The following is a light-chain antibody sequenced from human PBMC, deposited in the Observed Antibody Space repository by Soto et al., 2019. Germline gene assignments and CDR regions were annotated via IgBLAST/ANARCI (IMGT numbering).Light chain of an antibody. J-gene: IGKJ1*01. Sequence: ETVLTQSPGTLSLSPGERVTLSCRASQSVCSRCFAWYQQKPGQSPRLLIYGASTRATGISDRFSGSGSGTDFTLTISRLEPADFAVYYCQHFGNTPWTFGQGTKVGIK. CDR3: QHFGNTPWT. CDR1: QSVCSRC. V-gene: IGKV3-20*01. CDR2: GAS.